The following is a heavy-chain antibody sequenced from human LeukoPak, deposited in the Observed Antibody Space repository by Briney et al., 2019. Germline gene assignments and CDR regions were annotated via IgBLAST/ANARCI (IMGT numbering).Heavy chain of an antibody. V-gene: IGHV1-69*05. CDR2: IIPIFGTA. CDR3: ARSNTYYYDSSGYYADY. D-gene: IGHD3-22*01. CDR1: GGTFSSYA. J-gene: IGHJ4*02. Sequence: SVKVSCKASGGTFSSYAISWVRQAPGQGLEWMGGIIPIFGTANYAQKFQGRVTITTDESTSTAYMELSSLRSEDTAVYYCARSNTYYYDSSGYYADYWGQGTLVTVSS.